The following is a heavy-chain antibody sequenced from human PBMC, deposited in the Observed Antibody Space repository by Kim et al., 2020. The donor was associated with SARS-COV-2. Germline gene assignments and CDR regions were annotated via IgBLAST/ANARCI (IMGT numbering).Heavy chain of an antibody. J-gene: IGHJ4*02. CDR2: FDPEDGET. CDR1: GYTLTELS. CDR3: ASSRWSGELLVGDLLD. Sequence: ASVKVSCKVSGYTLTELSMHWVRQAPGKGLEWMGGFDPEDGETIYAQKFQGRVTMTEDTSTDTAYMELSSLRSEDTAVYYCASSRWSGELLVGDLLDWGQGTLVTVSS. V-gene: IGHV1-24*01. D-gene: IGHD3-10*01.